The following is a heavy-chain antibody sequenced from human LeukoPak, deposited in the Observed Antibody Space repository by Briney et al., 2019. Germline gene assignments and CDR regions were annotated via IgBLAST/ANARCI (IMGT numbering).Heavy chain of an antibody. CDR3: ARASLPPGLYSSGWYVDY. D-gene: IGHD6-19*01. V-gene: IGHV3-21*01. Sequence: PGGSLRLSCAASGFTFSSYSMNWVRQAPGKGLEWVSSISSSSSYIYYADSVKGRFSISRDNAKNSLYLQMNSLRAEDTAVYYCARASLPPGLYSSGWYVDYWGQGTLVTVSS. J-gene: IGHJ4*02. CDR1: GFTFSSYS. CDR2: ISSSSSYI.